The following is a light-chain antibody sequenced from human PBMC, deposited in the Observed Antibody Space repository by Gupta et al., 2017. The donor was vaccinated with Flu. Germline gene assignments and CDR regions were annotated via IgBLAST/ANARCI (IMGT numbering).Light chain of an antibody. Sequence: SITISCTGTSSDVGGYSYVSWYQQYPGKAPKLMISEVSKRPSGVSNRFSGSKSGNTASLTISGLQAEDEADYYCSSYTSTNTWVFGGGTKLAVL. J-gene: IGLJ3*02. V-gene: IGLV2-14*01. CDR3: SSYTSTNTWV. CDR2: EVS. CDR1: SSDVGGYSY.